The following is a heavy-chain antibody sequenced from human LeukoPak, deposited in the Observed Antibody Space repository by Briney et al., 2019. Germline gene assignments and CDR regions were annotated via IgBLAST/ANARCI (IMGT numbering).Heavy chain of an antibody. CDR3: TRTPPSYYDFWSGPSMDV. Sequence: GGSLRLSCTASGFTFGDYAMSWVRQAPGKGLEWVGFIRSKAYGGTTEYAASVKGRFTISRDDSKSIAHLQMNSLKTEDTAVYYCTRTPPSYYDFWSGPSMDVWAKGPRSPSP. D-gene: IGHD3-3*01. J-gene: IGHJ6*02. CDR1: GFTFGDYA. CDR2: IRSKAYGGTT. V-gene: IGHV3-49*04.